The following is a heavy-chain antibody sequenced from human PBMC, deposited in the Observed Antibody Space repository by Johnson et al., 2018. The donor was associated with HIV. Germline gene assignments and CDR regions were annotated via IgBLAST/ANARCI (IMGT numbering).Heavy chain of an antibody. CDR1: GFTFKNYW. D-gene: IGHD2-21*01. Sequence: MLLVESGGGLVQPGESLRLSCVVSGFTFKNYWMTWVRQAPGKGLEWVAYIRQDGGEKEYLDSVKGRFTISRDNAKNSLYLQMSSLRVEDTAVYYCSIGHMWSAFWGQGTMVTVSS. V-gene: IGHV3-7*01. CDR2: IRQDGGEK. J-gene: IGHJ3*01. CDR3: SIGHMWSAF.